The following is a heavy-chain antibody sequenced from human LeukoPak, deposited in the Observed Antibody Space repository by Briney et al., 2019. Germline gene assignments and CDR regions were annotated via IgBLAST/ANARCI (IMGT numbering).Heavy chain of an antibody. V-gene: IGHV4-61*02. CDR2: IYTSGST. CDR1: GGSISSGSYY. J-gene: IGHJ4*02. D-gene: IGHD3-10*01. CDR3: AVQYYYGSGSYYGRLDY. Sequence: SQTLSLTCTVSGGSISSGSYYWSWIRQPAGKGLEWIGRIYTSGSTNYNPSLKSRVTISVDTSKNQFSLKLSSVTAADTAVYYCAVQYYYGSGSYYGRLDYWGQGTLVTVSS.